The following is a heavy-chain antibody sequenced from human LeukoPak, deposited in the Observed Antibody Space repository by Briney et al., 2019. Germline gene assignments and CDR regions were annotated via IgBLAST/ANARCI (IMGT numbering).Heavy chain of an antibody. D-gene: IGHD4-17*01. V-gene: IGHV1-24*01. CDR2: FDPEDGET. Sequence: ASVKVSCTVSGSSLTELSMHWVRQAPGKGLEWMGGFDPEDGETIYAQKFQGRVTMTEDTSTDTAYMELSSLRSEDTAVYYCATVADYGDYLPYWGQGTLVTVSS. CDR3: ATVADYGDYLPY. CDR1: GSSLTELS. J-gene: IGHJ4*02.